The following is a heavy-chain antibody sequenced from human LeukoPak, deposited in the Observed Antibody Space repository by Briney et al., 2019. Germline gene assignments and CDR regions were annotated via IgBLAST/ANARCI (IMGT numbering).Heavy chain of an antibody. D-gene: IGHD3-10*01. CDR2: IKPDGSEK. CDR1: GFTFSSYW. J-gene: IGHJ4*02. CDR3: ARERMYSGSGSTYPYYDY. V-gene: IGHV3-7*01. Sequence: PGGSLILSCAASGFTFSSYWMSWVRQSPGKGLEWVANIKPDGSEKYFMDSVRCRCTISRDNAKNALYLEMNSLRAEDTAEYFCARERMYSGSGSTYPYYDYWGQGTLVTVSS.